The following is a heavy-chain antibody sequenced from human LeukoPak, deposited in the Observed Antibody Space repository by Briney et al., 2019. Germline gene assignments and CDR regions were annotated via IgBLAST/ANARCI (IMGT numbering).Heavy chain of an antibody. CDR1: GFTFSSYA. V-gene: IGHV3-64*01. J-gene: IGHJ4*02. Sequence: PGGSLRLSCAASGFTFSSYAMHWVRQAPGKGLEYVSGISSNGGSTYYANSVKGRFTISRDNSKNTLYLQMGSLRAEDMAVYYCARDLGNYWGQGTLVTVSS. CDR2: ISSNGGST. D-gene: IGHD2-15*01. CDR3: ARDLGNY.